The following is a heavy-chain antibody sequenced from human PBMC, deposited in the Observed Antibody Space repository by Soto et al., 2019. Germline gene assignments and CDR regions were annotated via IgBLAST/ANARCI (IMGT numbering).Heavy chain of an antibody. CDR1: GFTFSSYW. J-gene: IGHJ4*02. Sequence: GGSLRLSCAASGFTFSSYWMSWVRQDPGKGLEWVANIKQDGSEKYYVDSVKGRFTISRDNAKNSLYLQMNSLRAEDTAVYYCARGSIAVAGHLFDYWGQGTLVTVSS. CDR3: ARGSIAVAGHLFDY. CDR2: IKQDGSEK. V-gene: IGHV3-7*01. D-gene: IGHD6-19*01.